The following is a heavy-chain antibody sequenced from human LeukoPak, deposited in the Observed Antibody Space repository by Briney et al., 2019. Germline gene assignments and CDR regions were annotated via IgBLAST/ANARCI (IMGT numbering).Heavy chain of an antibody. J-gene: IGHJ4*02. V-gene: IGHV4-31*03. CDR3: ARGSDPITMVRGVLYDY. CDR1: GGSISSGGYY. CDR2: IYYSGST. D-gene: IGHD3-10*01. Sequence: SETLSLTCTVSGGSISSGGYYWSWIRQHPGKGLEWIGYIYYSGSTYYNPSLKSRVTVSVDTSKNQFSLKLSSVTAADTAVYHCARGSDPITMVRGVLYDYWGQGTLVTVSS.